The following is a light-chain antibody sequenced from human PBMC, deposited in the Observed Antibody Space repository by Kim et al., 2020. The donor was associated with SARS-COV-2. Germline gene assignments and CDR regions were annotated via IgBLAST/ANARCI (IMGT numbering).Light chain of an antibody. CDR1: SLRSYY. V-gene: IGLV3-19*01. CDR2: GKN. CDR3: NSRDSSGNHLGV. Sequence: SSELTQDPAVSVALGQTVRITCQGDSLRSYYASWYQQKPGQAPVLFIYGKNNRPSGIPDRFSGSSSGNTASLPITGAQAEDEADYSCNSRDSSGNHLGVF. J-gene: IGLJ3*02.